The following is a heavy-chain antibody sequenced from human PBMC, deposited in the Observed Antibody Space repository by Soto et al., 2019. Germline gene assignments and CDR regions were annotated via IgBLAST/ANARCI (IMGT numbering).Heavy chain of an antibody. J-gene: IGHJ4*02. Sequence: QVQLVESGGGVVQPGRSLRLSCAASGFTFSNYGIHWVRQAPGKGLEWVAVIWYDGSDEYYADSVKGRFTISRDTSKNTPYLQRNSLRVEDTAVYYSARNDYGPDDDWGQGTLVSVSS. D-gene: IGHD3-16*01. CDR2: IWYDGSDE. V-gene: IGHV3-33*01. CDR1: GFTFSNYG. CDR3: ARNDYGPDDD.